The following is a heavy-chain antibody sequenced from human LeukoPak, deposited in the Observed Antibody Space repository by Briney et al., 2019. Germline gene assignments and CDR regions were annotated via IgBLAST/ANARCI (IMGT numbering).Heavy chain of an antibody. V-gene: IGHV1-2*02. J-gene: IGHJ5*02. Sequence: ASVKVSCKAARYTFTGHYLHWVRQAPGQGLEWMGWINPKSGGSNYAPKFEGRVTMTRDTSITTAYMELHRLTSDDTAVYYCARFYCSISDCYGQTNWFDPWGQGTLVTVSS. CDR3: ARFYCSISDCYGQTNWFDP. D-gene: IGHD2-2*01. CDR1: RYTFTGHY. CDR2: INPKSGGS.